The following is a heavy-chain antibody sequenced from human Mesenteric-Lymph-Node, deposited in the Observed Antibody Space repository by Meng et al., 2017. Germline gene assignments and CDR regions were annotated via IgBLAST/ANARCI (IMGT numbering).Heavy chain of an antibody. CDR1: GFSITDHW. V-gene: IGHV3-74*02. CDR3: TNDRLTH. CDR2: INPDGSNP. D-gene: IGHD1-1*01. J-gene: IGHJ1*01. Sequence: EVQLVESGGGLAQPGGSLRLSCVGSGFSITDHWMHWVRQGPGKGLMWVSRINPDGSNPTYADSVTGRFTISRDNAKNTVYLQINSLRAEDTAVYYCTNDRLTHWGQGALVTVSS.